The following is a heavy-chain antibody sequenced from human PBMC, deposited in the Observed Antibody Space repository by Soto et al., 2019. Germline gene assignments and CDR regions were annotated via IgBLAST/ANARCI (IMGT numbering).Heavy chain of an antibody. CDR1: GFTFSDYY. V-gene: IGHV3-11*06. CDR2: ISSSSSYT. J-gene: IGHJ6*02. CDR3: ARDLVPSPGMDV. Sequence: TLGGSLRLSCAASGFTFSDYYMSWIRQAPGKGLEWVSYISSSSSYTNYADSVKGRFTISRDNAKNSLYLQMNSLRAEDTAVYYCARDLVPSPGMDVWGQGTTVTVSS. D-gene: IGHD2-2*01.